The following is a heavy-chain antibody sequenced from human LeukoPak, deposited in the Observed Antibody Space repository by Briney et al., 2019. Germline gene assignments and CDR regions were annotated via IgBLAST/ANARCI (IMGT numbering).Heavy chain of an antibody. Sequence: SETLSLTCTVSGGSLTSYYWSWIRQPPGKGLEWIGHMSYSGSTNYNPSLKSRVTISLDTPKNQFSLKLSSVTAADTAVYYCARDPGYSGIDYWGQGTLVTVSS. CDR3: ARDPGYSGIDY. V-gene: IGHV4-59*01. CDR1: GGSLTSYY. CDR2: MSYSGST. J-gene: IGHJ4*02. D-gene: IGHD5-12*01.